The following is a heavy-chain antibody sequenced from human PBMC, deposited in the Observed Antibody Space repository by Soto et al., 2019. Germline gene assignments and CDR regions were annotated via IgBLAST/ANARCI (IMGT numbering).Heavy chain of an antibody. V-gene: IGHV4-31*03. Sequence: SETLSLTCTVSGGSISSGGYYWSWIRQHPGKGLEWIGYIYYSGSTYYNPSLKSRVTISVDTSKNQFSLKLSSVTAADTAVYYCARAVLEAAPTSESNYYYYMDVWGKGTTVTVSS. CDR3: ARAVLEAAPTSESNYYYYMDV. CDR2: IYYSGST. D-gene: IGHD6-6*01. CDR1: GGSISSGGYY. J-gene: IGHJ6*03.